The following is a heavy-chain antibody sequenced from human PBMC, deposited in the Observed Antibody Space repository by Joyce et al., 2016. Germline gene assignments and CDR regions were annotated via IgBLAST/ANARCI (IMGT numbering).Heavy chain of an antibody. CDR3: ARGKAFDV. V-gene: IGHV3-7*01. CDR2: IKQDGSAV. Sequence: EVQLVESGGGLVQPGGSLRLSCAASGFTFSGNSMSWLRQAPGGGLEWVANIKQDGSAVYYLDSVKGRFTVSRDNARSLVHLQMVSLRVEDTALYYCARGKAFDVWGQGTMVTDSS. CDR1: GFTFSGNS. J-gene: IGHJ3*01.